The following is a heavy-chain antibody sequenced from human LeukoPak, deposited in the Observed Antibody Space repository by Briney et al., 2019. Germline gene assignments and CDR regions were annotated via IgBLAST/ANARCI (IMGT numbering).Heavy chain of an antibody. V-gene: IGHV3-23*01. D-gene: IGHD6-13*01. CDR1: GFTFSSYA. CDR2: ISGSGGST. Sequence: GGSLRLSCAASGFTFSSYAMSWVRQAPGKGLEWVSAISGSGGSTYYADSVKGRFTISRDNAKNSLYLQMNSLRAEDTALYYCAKDMTGVAAAGFTYYYYSMDVWGQGTTVTVSS. CDR3: AKDMTGVAAAGFTYYYYSMDV. J-gene: IGHJ6*02.